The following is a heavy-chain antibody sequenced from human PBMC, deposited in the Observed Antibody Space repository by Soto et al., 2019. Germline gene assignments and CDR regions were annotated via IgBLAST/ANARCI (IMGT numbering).Heavy chain of an antibody. J-gene: IGHJ5*02. V-gene: IGHV4-31*03. CDR1: GGSISSGGYY. CDR3: ARDKATDGPDYGGNSPSNWFDP. Sequence: LSLTCTVSGGSISSGGYYWSWIRQHPGKGLEWIGYIYYSGSTYYNPSLKSRVTISVDTSKNQFSLKLSSVTAADTAVYYCARDKATDGPDYGGNSPSNWFDPWGQGTLVTVSS. D-gene: IGHD4-17*01. CDR2: IYYSGST.